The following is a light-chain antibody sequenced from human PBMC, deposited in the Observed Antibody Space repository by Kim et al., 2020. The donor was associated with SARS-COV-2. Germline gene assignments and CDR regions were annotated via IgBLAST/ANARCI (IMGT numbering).Light chain of an antibody. V-gene: IGLV4-69*01. Sequence: VELTCTLSSGDSGYAIAWHQQQAEKGPRYLMKLNNDGSHSKGDGVPDRFSGSSSGAERYLTLSSLQSEDEADYYCQTWGTGILVVFGGGTQLTVL. CDR2: LNNDGSH. J-gene: IGLJ2*01. CDR3: QTWGTGILVV. CDR1: SGDSGYA.